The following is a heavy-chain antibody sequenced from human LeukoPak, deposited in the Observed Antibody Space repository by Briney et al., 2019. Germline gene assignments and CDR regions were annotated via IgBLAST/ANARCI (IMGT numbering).Heavy chain of an antibody. J-gene: IGHJ4*02. CDR2: IYYSGIT. CDR3: AREVTGYYGSGTYHIVGTYFDY. CDR1: GDSISNYY. D-gene: IGHD3-10*01. Sequence: SETLSLTCTVSGDSISNYYWSRIGQPPGKGLEWIGYIYYSGITNYNPSLKSRVTISVDTSKNQFSLKLSSVTAADTAVYYCAREVTGYYGSGTYHIVGTYFDYWGQGTLVTVSS. V-gene: IGHV4-59*01.